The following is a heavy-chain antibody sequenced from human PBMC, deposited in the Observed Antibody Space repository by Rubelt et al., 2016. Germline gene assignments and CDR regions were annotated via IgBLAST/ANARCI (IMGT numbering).Heavy chain of an antibody. Sequence: QVQLVQSGAEVKKPGSSVMVSRKASGGTFRSYAMHWVRQAPGQRLEWMGWINAGNGNTKYSQKFQGRVTITRDTSASTAYMELSSLRSEDTAVYYCARAQRIRLLMVYAPTFDYWGQGTLVTVSS. V-gene: IGHV1-3*01. CDR3: ARAQRIRLLMVYAPTFDY. D-gene: IGHD2-8*01. CDR1: GGTFRSYA. J-gene: IGHJ4*02. CDR2: INAGNGNT.